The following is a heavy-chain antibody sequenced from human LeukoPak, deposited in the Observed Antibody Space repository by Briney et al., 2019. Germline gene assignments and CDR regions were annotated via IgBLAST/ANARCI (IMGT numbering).Heavy chain of an antibody. CDR3: AKVRISSSCPDY. D-gene: IGHD2-2*01. V-gene: IGHV3-30*02. Sequence: GGSLRLSCAASGFTFSSYGMHWVRQAPGKGLEWVAFIRYDGSNKYYADSVKGRFTISRDNSKNTVYLQMNSLRAEDTAVYYCAKVRISSSCPDYWGQGTLVTVSS. CDR1: GFTFSSYG. J-gene: IGHJ4*02. CDR2: IRYDGSNK.